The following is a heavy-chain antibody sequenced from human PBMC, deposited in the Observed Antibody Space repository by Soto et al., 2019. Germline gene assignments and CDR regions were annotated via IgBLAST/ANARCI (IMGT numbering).Heavy chain of an antibody. V-gene: IGHV3-23*01. CDR3: ARKGGTFYGPFDY. J-gene: IGHJ4*02. D-gene: IGHD1-26*01. CDR1: GFTFSDYA. Sequence: GGSLRLSCAASGFTFSDYAMSWVRQAPGKGLEWVSTIRGSDGTTYYADSVKGRFTISRDNSKNTLYLQMNSLRAEDTAIYYCARKGGTFYGPFDYWGQGTLVTVSS. CDR2: IRGSDGTT.